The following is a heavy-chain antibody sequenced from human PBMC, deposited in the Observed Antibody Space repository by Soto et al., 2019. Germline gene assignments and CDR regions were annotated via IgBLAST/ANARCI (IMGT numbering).Heavy chain of an antibody. CDR1: GFTFTSYW. J-gene: IGHJ5*02. CDR3: ARVATWSDNWFDP. Sequence: EVQLVESGGGLVQPGGSLRLSCAASGFTFTSYWMHWVRQAPGMGLMWVSRINSDGTTTTYAASVKGRFTISRDNAKNTLYLQMNSLRAEDTAVYYCARVATWSDNWFDPGVPGTLVTVSS. D-gene: IGHD3-3*01. CDR2: INSDGTTT. V-gene: IGHV3-74*01.